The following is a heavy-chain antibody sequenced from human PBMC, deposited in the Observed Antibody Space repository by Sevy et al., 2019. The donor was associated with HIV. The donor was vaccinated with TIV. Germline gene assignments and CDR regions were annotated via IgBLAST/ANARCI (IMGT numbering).Heavy chain of an antibody. V-gene: IGHV4-59*01. Sequence: SETVSLTCTVSGGSISSYYWSWIRQPPGKGLEWIGYIYYSGSTNYNPSLKSRVTISVDTSKNQFSLKLSSVTAADTAVYYCAGTRTWDAFDIWGQGTMVTVSS. J-gene: IGHJ3*02. CDR2: IYYSGST. CDR3: AGTRTWDAFDI. CDR1: GGSISSYY.